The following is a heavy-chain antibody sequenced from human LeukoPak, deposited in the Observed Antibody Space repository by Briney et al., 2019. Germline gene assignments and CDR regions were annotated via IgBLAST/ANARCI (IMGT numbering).Heavy chain of an antibody. CDR1: GLTFSSYS. J-gene: IGHJ6*03. CDR2: ISSSSSYI. CDR3: AKINVLRFLEPYYYMDV. V-gene: IGHV3-21*01. D-gene: IGHD3-3*01. Sequence: GGSLRLSCAASGLTFSSYSMNWVRQAPGKGLEWVSSISSSSSYIYYADSVKGRFTISRDNSKNTLYLQMNSLRAEDTAVYYCAKINVLRFLEPYYYMDVWGKGTTVTVSS.